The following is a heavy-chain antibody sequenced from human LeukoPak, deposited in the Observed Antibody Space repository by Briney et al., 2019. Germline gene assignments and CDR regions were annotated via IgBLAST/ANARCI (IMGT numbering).Heavy chain of an antibody. J-gene: IGHJ4*02. CDR3: AKGDIAAAGRFADY. Sequence: GGSLRLSCAASGFTFSSYAMHWVRQAPGKGLEWVAVISYDGSNKYYADSVKGRFTISRDNSKNTLYLQMNSLRAEDTAVYYCAKGDIAAAGRFADYWGQGTLVTVSS. CDR2: ISYDGSNK. V-gene: IGHV3-30*04. CDR1: GFTFSSYA. D-gene: IGHD6-13*01.